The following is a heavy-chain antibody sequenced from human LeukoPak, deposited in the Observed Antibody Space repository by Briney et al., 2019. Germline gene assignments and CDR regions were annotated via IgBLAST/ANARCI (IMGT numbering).Heavy chain of an antibody. CDR2: IYSGGST. CDR3: ARDLGIALGYFDY. Sequence: GGSLRLSCAASGFTVSSNYMSWVHQAPGKGLEWVSVIYSGGSTYYADSVKGRFTISRDNSKNTLYLQMNSLRAEDTAVYYCARDLGIALGYFDYWGQGTLVTVSS. CDR1: GFTVSSNY. D-gene: IGHD2-15*01. J-gene: IGHJ4*02. V-gene: IGHV3-66*01.